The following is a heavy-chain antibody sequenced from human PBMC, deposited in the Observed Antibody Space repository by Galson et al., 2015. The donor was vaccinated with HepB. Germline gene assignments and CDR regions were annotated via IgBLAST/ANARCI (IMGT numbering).Heavy chain of an antibody. V-gene: IGHV3-48*01. CDR1: GFTFSSYS. D-gene: IGHD6-13*01. CDR2: ISSSSSTI. Sequence: SLRLSCAASGFTFSSYSMNWVRQAPGKGLEWVSYISSSSSTIYYEDSVKGRFTISRDNAKNSLYLQMNSLRAEDTAVYYCARGGYSSSWYGGSNWFDPWGQGTLVTVSS. CDR3: ARGGYSSSWYGGSNWFDP. J-gene: IGHJ5*02.